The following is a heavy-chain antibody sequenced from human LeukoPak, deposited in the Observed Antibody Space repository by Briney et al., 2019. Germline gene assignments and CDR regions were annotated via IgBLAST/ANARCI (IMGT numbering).Heavy chain of an antibody. J-gene: IGHJ4*02. CDR3: ARGLGIVGATHFDY. D-gene: IGHD1-26*01. V-gene: IGHV3-7*04. CDR1: GFTFSSYW. CDR2: IKQDGSEK. Sequence: GGSLRLSCAASGFTFSSYWMSWVRQAPGKGLEWVANIKQDGSEKYYVDSVKGRFTISRDNAKNSLYLQMNSLRAEDTAVYYCARGLGIVGATHFDYWGQGTLVTVSS.